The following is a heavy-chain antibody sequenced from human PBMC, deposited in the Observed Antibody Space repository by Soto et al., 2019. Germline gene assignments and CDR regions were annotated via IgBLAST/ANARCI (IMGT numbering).Heavy chain of an antibody. D-gene: IGHD3-3*01. Sequence: EVQVVESGGGLVQPGGSLRLSCAASGFTFSSNSMNWVRQAPGKGLEWISYISSSSSTIYAASVKGRFTLSRDNAKNSLYLQVNSLRDEDTAVYYCARVIWSGHLTSDLWGQGTLVTVSS. V-gene: IGHV3-48*02. CDR1: GFTFSSNS. J-gene: IGHJ5*02. CDR2: ISSSSSTI. CDR3: ARVIWSGHLTSDL.